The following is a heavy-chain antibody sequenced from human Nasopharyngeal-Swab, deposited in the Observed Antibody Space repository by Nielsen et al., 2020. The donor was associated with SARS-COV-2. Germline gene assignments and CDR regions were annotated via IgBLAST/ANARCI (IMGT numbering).Heavy chain of an antibody. Sequence: SETLSLTCTVSGGSISSYYWSWIRQPPGKGLEWIGYIYYSGSTNYNPSLKSRVTISVDTSKNQFSLKLSSVTAADTAVYYCARESDYYDSSGSLGDAFDIWSQGTMVTVSS. CDR3: ARESDYYDSSGSLGDAFDI. CDR2: IYYSGST. V-gene: IGHV4-59*01. J-gene: IGHJ3*02. D-gene: IGHD3-22*01. CDR1: GGSISSYY.